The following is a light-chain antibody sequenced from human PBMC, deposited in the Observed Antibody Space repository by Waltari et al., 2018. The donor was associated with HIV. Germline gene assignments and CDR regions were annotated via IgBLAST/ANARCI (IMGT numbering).Light chain of an antibody. J-gene: IGLJ3*02. CDR2: DNN. CDR1: SSNIEHNY. V-gene: IGLV1-51*01. Sequence: QSVLTQPPSVSAAPGQKVTISCPGSSSNIEHNYVSWYQQLPGTAPKLLIYDNNKRPSGIPDRFSGSKSGTSATLGITGLQTGDEADYYCGTWDSSLSAGVFGGGTKLTVL. CDR3: GTWDSSLSAGV.